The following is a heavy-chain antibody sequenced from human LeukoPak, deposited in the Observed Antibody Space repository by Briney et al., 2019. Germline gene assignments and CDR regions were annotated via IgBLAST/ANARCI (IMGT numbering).Heavy chain of an antibody. D-gene: IGHD3-22*01. CDR2: ISSSGST. CDR3: ARGPYSYDSSGAFDI. Sequence: PSQTLSLTCTVSGDSISSGDYYWSWIRQPAVKGLEWIGRISSSGSTNYNPSLKRRVTISVDTSKNQFSLKLSSVTAADTAVYFCARGPYSYDSSGAFDIWGQGTRVTVSS. J-gene: IGHJ3*02. CDR1: GDSISSGDYY. V-gene: IGHV4-61*02.